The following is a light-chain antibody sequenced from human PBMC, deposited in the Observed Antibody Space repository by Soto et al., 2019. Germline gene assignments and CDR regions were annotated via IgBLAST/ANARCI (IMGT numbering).Light chain of an antibody. CDR3: QQYNNWPPRYT. V-gene: IGKV3-15*01. Sequence: EIVMTQSPATLSVSPGERATLSCRASRSVSSNLAWYQQKPGQIPRLLIYGASTRATGISARFSGSGSGTEFTLTISSLQSEDFAVYYCQQYNNWPPRYTFGQGTKLEIK. CDR1: RSVSSN. J-gene: IGKJ2*01. CDR2: GAS.